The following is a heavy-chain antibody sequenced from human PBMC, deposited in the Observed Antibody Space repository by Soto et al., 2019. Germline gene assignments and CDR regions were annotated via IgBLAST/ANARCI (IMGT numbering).Heavy chain of an antibody. V-gene: IGHV3-30*03. CDR3: TGEVASGY. Sequence: QVQLVESGGGVVQPGRSLRLSCAVSGFTVSTYGMHWVRQAPGKGLEWVAVISRDGGTKYYADSVKGRFTISRDKSRNTLFMERNSVRGDDMAVYYCTGEVASGYWGQGTLVTVSA. CDR1: GFTVSTYG. J-gene: IGHJ4*02. D-gene: IGHD2-8*02. CDR2: ISRDGGTK.